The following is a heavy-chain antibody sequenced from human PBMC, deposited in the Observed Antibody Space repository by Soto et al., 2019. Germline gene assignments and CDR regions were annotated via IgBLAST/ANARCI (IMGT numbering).Heavy chain of an antibody. CDR3: ARTPGSWVHYYYGMDV. CDR1: GYTFTSYA. Sequence: ASVKVSCKASGYTFTSYAMHWVRQAPGQRLEWMGWINAGNGNTKYSQKFQGRVTITRDTSASTAYMELSSLRSEDTAVYYCARTPGSWVHYYYGMDVWGQGTTVTV. D-gene: IGHD6-13*01. J-gene: IGHJ6*02. CDR2: INAGNGNT. V-gene: IGHV1-3*01.